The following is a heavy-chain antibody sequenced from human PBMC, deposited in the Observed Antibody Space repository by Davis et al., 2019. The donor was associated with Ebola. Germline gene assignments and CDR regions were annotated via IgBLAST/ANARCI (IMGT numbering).Heavy chain of an antibody. CDR2: LNPNSGNT. CDR3: ARDFLELRYYGMDV. V-gene: IGHV1-8*01. J-gene: IGHJ6*02. Sequence: AASVKVSCKTSGYTFTNYDINWVRQAPGQGLEWMGWLNPNSGNTDSTHKFQGRLTMTKNISIGTAYMELSTLTSEDTAVYYCARDFLELRYYGMDVWGQGTTVTVSS. D-gene: IGHD1-7*01. CDR1: GYTFTNYD.